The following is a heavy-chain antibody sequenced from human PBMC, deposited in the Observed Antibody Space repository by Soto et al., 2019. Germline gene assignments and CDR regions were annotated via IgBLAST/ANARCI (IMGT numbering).Heavy chain of an antibody. CDR2: INPNSGGT. V-gene: IGHV1-2*02. D-gene: IGHD7-27*01. J-gene: IGHJ6*02. CDR3: ARANADSGDHYYYGMDV. Sequence: ASVKVSCKDSGYTFTGYYMHWVRQAPGQGLEWMGWINPNSGGTNYAQKFQGRVTMTRDTSISTAYMELSRLRSDDTAVYYCARANADSGDHYYYGMDVWGQGTTVTVSS. CDR1: GYTFTGYY.